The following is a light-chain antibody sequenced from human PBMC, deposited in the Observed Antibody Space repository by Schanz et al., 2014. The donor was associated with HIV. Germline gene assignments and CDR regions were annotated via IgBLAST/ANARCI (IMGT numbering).Light chain of an antibody. Sequence: QSALTQPRSVSGSPGQSVTISCSGTSSDVGGYDLVSWYQHHPGKAPKLLILDVTKRASGVPDRFSGSKSGNTASLTVSGLQPEDEADYYCISYTSDTVLFGGGTKLTVL. CDR1: SSDVGGYDL. CDR3: ISYTSDTVL. J-gene: IGLJ2*01. CDR2: DVT. V-gene: IGLV2-11*01.